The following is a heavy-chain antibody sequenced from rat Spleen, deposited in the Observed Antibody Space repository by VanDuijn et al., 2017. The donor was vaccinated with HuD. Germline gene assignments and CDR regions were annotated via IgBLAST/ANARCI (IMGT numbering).Heavy chain of an antibody. V-gene: IGHV2-15*01. CDR2: MWSGGST. J-gene: IGHJ2*01. CDR1: GFSLTSYS. CDR3: ARGGLSGDEDY. D-gene: IGHD1-1*01. Sequence: QVQLKESGPGLVQPSETLSLTCTVSGFSLTSYSVSWVRQPSGKGPEWMGRMWSGGSTDYNSALKSRLSISRDTSKSQVFLKVNSLQTEDTAIYYCARGGLSGDEDYWGQGVMVTVSS.